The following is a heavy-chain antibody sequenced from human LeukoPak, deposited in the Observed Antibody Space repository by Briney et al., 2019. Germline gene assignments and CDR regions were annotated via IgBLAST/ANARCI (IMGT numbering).Heavy chain of an antibody. V-gene: IGHV1-46*01. J-gene: IGHJ4*02. CDR1: GYTFTSYY. D-gene: IGHD3-22*01. Sequence: ASVKVSCKASGYTFTSYYMHWVRQAPGQGLEWMGIINPSGGSTSYAQKFQGRVTMTRDTSTSTVYMELSSLRSDDTAAYYCARDGHRRYYYDSSGYYRGDYWGQGTLVTVSS. CDR2: INPSGGST. CDR3: ARDGHRRYYYDSSGYYRGDY.